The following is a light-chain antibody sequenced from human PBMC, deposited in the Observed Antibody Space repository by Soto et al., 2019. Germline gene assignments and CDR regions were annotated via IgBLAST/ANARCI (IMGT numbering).Light chain of an antibody. CDR2: EVS. V-gene: IGLV2-8*01. CDR1: SSDAGGYNC. CDR3: SSYAGSNIPVV. J-gene: IGLJ2*01. Sequence: QSALTQPPSASGSPGQSVTISCTGTSSDAGGYNCVSWYQQHPGKAPKLMIYEVSKRPSGVPDRFSGSKSGNTASLTVSGLQAEDEADYYCSSYAGSNIPVVFGGGTKLTVL.